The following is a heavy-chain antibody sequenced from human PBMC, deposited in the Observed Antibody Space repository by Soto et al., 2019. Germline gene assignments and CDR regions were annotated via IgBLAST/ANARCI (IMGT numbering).Heavy chain of an antibody. J-gene: IGHJ4*02. CDR1: GGTFSTYA. CDR3: ASGIQLWLRRIDSGYAG. Sequence: QVQLVQSGAEVKKPESSGKVSCKAPGGTFSTYAISWVRQDPGQGLEWMGGIIPMFGTANYAQRFQDRVTITADETTNTVYMELSSLRSEDTAVYFCASGIQLWLRRIDSGYAGWGQGTLVTVSS. V-gene: IGHV1-69*12. CDR2: IIPMFGTA. D-gene: IGHD5-18*01.